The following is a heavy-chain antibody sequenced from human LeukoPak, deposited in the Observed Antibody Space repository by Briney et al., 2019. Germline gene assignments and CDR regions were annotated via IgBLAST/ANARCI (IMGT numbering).Heavy chain of an antibody. J-gene: IGHJ4*02. D-gene: IGHD3-3*01. CDR3: ARTYYDFWSGQLYYFDY. CDR2: ISAYNGNT. Sequence: GASVKVSCKASGYTFTSYGISWVRQAPGQGLEWMGWISAYNGNTNYAQKFQGRVTMTRDTSISTAYMELSRLRSDDTAVYYCARTYYDFWSGQLYYFDYWGQGTLVTVTS. CDR1: GYTFTSYG. V-gene: IGHV1-18*01.